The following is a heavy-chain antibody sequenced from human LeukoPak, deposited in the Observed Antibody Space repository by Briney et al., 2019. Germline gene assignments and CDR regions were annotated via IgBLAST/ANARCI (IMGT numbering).Heavy chain of an antibody. J-gene: IGHJ4*02. CDR3: ARDLGRDGYNDY. Sequence: GGSLRLSCAASGSTFSSYWMSWVRQALGKGLEWVANIKQDGSEKYYVDSVKGRFTISRDNAKNSLYLQMNSLRAEDTAVYYCARDLGRDGYNDYWGQGTLVTVSS. V-gene: IGHV3-7*01. D-gene: IGHD5-24*01. CDR2: IKQDGSEK. CDR1: GSTFSSYW.